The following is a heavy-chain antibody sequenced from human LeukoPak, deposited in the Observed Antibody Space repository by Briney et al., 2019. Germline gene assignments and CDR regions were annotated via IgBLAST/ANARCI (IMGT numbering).Heavy chain of an antibody. V-gene: IGHV3-11*04. CDR2: IGSSGSTI. J-gene: IGHJ6*03. D-gene: IGHD1-26*01. CDR1: GFTFSDYY. CDR3: AREYAGSYDYYYYMDV. Sequence: GGSLRLSCAASGFTFSDYYMSWIRQAPGKGLEWVSYIGSSGSTIYYADSVKGRFTISRDNAKNSLYLQMNSLRAEDTAVYYCAREYAGSYDYYYYMDVWGKGTTVTVSS.